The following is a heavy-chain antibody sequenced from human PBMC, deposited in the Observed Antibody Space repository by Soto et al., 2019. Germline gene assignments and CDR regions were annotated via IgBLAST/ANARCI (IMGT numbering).Heavy chain of an antibody. Sequence: SLRLSCAASGFTFGDYAMHWVRQAPGKGLEWVSGISWNSGSIGYADSVKGRFTISRDNAKNSLYLQMNSLRAEDTALYYCAKGRYYYDSSGYHDAFDIWGQGTMVTVSS. V-gene: IGHV3-9*01. D-gene: IGHD3-22*01. J-gene: IGHJ3*02. CDR2: ISWNSGSI. CDR3: AKGRYYYDSSGYHDAFDI. CDR1: GFTFGDYA.